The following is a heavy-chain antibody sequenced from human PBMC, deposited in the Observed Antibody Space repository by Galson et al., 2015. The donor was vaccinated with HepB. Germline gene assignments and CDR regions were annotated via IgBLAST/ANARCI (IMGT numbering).Heavy chain of an antibody. J-gene: IGHJ3*02. Sequence: TLSLTCAVSGGSISSGGYSWSWIRQPPGKGLEWIGYIYYSGSTYYNPSLKSRVTISVDTSKNQFSLKLSSVTAADTAVYYCARDHKSRGQVVTAYRSGAFDIWGQGTMVTVSS. CDR3: ARDHKSRGQVVTAYRSGAFDI. V-gene: IGHV4-30-4*07. CDR1: GGSISSGGYS. D-gene: IGHD2-21*02. CDR2: IYYSGST.